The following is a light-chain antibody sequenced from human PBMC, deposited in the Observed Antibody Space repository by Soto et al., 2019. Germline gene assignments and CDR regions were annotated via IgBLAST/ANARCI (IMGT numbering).Light chain of an antibody. J-gene: IGLJ1*01. CDR3: AGWDDSLSGFYV. CDR2: RNN. Sequence: SVLTKPPSVSGTPGQWITISCSGSSSDIGTNYVYWYQQLPGAAPKLLIFRNNQRPSGVPDRFSGSKSGTSASLAISGLRSEDEAEYHCAGWDDSLSGFYVFGTGTKLTVL. CDR1: SSDIGTNY. V-gene: IGLV1-47*01.